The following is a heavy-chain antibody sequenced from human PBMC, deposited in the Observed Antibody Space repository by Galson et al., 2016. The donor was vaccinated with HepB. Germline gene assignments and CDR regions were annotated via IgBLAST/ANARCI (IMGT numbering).Heavy chain of an antibody. J-gene: IGHJ5*02. CDR3: VRVKGGCSSHSCVFDP. CDR2: IYHSGST. CDR1: GDSISSSNW. D-gene: IGHD2-2*01. V-gene: IGHV4-4*02. Sequence: ETLSLTCAVSGDSISSSNWWTWVRQPPGERPEWIGEIYHSGSTFYNPSLGSRVTISVDKSSNQFSLNLTSVTAADTAVYYCVRVKGGCSSHSCVFDPWGQGTLVTFSS.